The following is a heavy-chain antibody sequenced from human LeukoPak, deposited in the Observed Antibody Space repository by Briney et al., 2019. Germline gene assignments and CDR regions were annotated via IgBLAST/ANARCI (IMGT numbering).Heavy chain of an antibody. CDR1: GGSISSYY. D-gene: IGHD3-10*02. J-gene: IGHJ2*01. CDR3: ARDEVYYVYGGLWYFDL. V-gene: IGHV4-59*01. Sequence: SESLSLTCTVAGGSISSYYWGWIRQPPGKGSEWIGYIYYRVSPNYNPSLKSRLTISVNTSMTQFSLKLSSVTAAETAVYYCARDEVYYVYGGLWYFDLWGRGTLVTVSS. CDR2: IYYRVSP.